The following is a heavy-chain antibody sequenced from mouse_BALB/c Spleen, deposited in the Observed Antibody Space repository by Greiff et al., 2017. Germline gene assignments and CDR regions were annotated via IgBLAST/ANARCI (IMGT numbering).Heavy chain of an antibody. CDR2: IWSGGST. CDR1: GFSLTSYG. V-gene: IGHV2-2*02. CDR3: ARGVRDAMDY. Sequence: VQLQQSGPGLVQPSQSLSITCTVSGFSLTSYGVHWVRQSPGKGLEWLGVIWSGGSTDYNAAFISRLSISKDNPKSQVFFKMNSLQANDTAIYYCARGVRDAMDYWGQGTSVTVSS. D-gene: IGHD2-14*01. J-gene: IGHJ4*01.